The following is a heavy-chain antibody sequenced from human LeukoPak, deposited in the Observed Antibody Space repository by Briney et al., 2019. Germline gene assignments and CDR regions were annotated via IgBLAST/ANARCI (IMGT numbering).Heavy chain of an antibody. Sequence: SGTLSLTCGVSYGSITDTNYWTWVRQPPGKGLEWIGEVNLRGDTNYNPSLKGRVDISVDKFENHISLQLTSVTAADTAVYAREGGPYRPLDYSGQGIMVTVSS. CDR2: VNLRGDT. CDR1: YGSITDTNY. J-gene: IGHJ4*02. D-gene: IGHD5-24*01. V-gene: IGHV4-4*02. CDR3: EGGPYRPLDY.